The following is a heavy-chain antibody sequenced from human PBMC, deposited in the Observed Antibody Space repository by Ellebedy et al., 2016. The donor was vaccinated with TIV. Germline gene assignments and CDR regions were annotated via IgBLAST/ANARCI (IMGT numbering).Heavy chain of an antibody. CDR1: RYTFTGYY. Sequence: ASVKVSXKASRYTFTGYYMHWVRQAPGQGLEWMGWINPNSGGTNYAQKFQGRVTMTRDTSISTAYMELSSLRSEDTAVYYCARYYYSGMDVWGQGTTVTVSS. CDR2: INPNSGGT. V-gene: IGHV1-2*02. CDR3: ARYYYSGMDV. J-gene: IGHJ6*02.